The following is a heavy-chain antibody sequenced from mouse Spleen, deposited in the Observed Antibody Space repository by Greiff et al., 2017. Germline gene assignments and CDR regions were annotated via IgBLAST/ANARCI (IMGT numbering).Heavy chain of an antibody. D-gene: IGHD2-4*01. CDR1: GYTFTNYW. Sequence: QVQLQQSGAELVRPGTSVKISCKASGYTFTNYWLGWVKQRPGHGLEWIGDIYPGGGYTNYNEKFKGKATLTADTSSSTAYMQLSSLTSEDSAVYFCARSTMITTRGNYAMDYWGQGTSVTVSS. CDR3: ARSTMITTRGNYAMDY. J-gene: IGHJ4*01. V-gene: IGHV1-63*02. CDR2: IYPGGGYT.